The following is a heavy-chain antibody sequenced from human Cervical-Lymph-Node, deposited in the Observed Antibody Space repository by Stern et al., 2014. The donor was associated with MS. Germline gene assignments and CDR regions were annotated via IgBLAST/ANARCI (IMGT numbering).Heavy chain of an antibody. Sequence: VQLVESGGGVVQPGRSLRLSCAASGFSFSSYAMQGVPQAPGKGLEWMAVISSDGSNKYYADSVKGRFTISRDNSKNTLYLQMNSLSAEDTGVYYCAKDQRDATVSAARVYGVDVWGQGTTVTVSS. V-gene: IGHV3-30*18. J-gene: IGHJ6*02. CDR1: GFSFSSYA. CDR2: ISSDGSNK. D-gene: IGHD1-1*01. CDR3: AKDQRDATVSAARVYGVDV.